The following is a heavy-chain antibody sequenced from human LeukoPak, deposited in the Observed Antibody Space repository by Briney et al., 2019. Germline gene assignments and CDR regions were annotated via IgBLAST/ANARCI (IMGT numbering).Heavy chain of an antibody. CDR3: AERTTA. D-gene: IGHD2/OR15-2a*01. CDR1: GFTFTNHW. Sequence: GESLTLSCAASGFTFTNHWRSWFRQPAGEGLEWVANINQDGSENFYVYSVKGRFTISRDNAKNPLYLPTNSLRAQNTAVYYCAERTTAWGQGTLVTVSS. J-gene: IGHJ5*02. V-gene: IGHV3-7*01. CDR2: INQDGSEN.